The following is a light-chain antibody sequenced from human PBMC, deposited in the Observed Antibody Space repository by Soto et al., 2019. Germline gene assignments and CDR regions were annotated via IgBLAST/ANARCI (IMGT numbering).Light chain of an antibody. J-gene: IGLJ3*02. CDR2: EVS. CDR3: ISYAGSNNLV. CDR1: SSDVGGYNY. Sequence: QSALTQPPSASGSPGQSVTISCTGTSSDVGGYNYVSWYQQHPGKAPKLMIYEVSERPSGVPDRFSGSKSGNTASLTVSGRQAEDEADYYCISYAGSNNLVFGGGTKLTVL. V-gene: IGLV2-8*01.